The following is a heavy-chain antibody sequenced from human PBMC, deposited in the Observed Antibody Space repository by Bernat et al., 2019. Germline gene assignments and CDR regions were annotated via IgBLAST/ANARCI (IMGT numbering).Heavy chain of an antibody. CDR3: VKENANWAFDY. V-gene: IGHV3-43*02. CDR1: GFIFHAYA. J-gene: IGHJ4*02. D-gene: IGHD1-1*01. CDR2: INHVSSGT. Sequence: EVQLVESGGGVVQPGGSLRLSCPPSGFIFHAYAMHWVRQAPGMGLAWVSRINHVSSGTSYADSARGRFTISRDNSKNSLYLQMNSLRVEDTALYYCVKENANWAFDYWGRGTLVTVSS.